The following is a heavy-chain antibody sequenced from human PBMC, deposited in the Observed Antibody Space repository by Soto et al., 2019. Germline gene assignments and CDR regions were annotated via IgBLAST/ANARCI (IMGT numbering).Heavy chain of an antibody. CDR3: ARDGDYARGYFDS. V-gene: IGHV4-59*01. Sequence: QVQLQESGPGLVKPSETLSLTCTVSDDSINNYYWNWIRQPPGKRLEWIGHIYNTGSTNYNPSLESRVTMSIDTSKNQSSQQLNSVTAADTAVYYCARDGDYARGYFDSWGQGTLVTVSS. J-gene: IGHJ4*02. D-gene: IGHD4-17*01. CDR1: DDSINNYY. CDR2: IYNTGST.